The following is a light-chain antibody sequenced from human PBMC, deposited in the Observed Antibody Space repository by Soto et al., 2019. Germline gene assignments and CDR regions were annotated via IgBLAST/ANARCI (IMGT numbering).Light chain of an antibody. J-gene: IGKJ5*01. V-gene: IGKV1-39*01. Sequence: DIQMNQSPSSLSASVGDRVTITCRASQSISSYLNWYQQKPGKAPKLLIYAASSLQSGVPSRFSGSGSGTVFTLTISSLQPEDFATYYCQQSYSTFGQGTRLEIK. CDR3: QQSYST. CDR2: AAS. CDR1: QSISSY.